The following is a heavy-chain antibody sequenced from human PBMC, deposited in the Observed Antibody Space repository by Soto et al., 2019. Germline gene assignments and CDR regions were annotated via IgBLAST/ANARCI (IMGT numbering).Heavy chain of an antibody. CDR3: ARGYYDSSGYYRGGRGAGMDV. J-gene: IGHJ6*02. CDR1: GGTFSSYA. CDR2: IIPIFGTA. V-gene: IGHV1-69*01. Sequence: QVQLVQSGAEVKKPGSSVKVSCKASGGTFSSYAISWVRQAPVQGLEWMGGIIPIFGTANYAQKFQGRVTITADESTRPAYMALSSLGSEDTAVYYCARGYYDSSGYYRGGRGAGMDVWGQGTTVTVSS. D-gene: IGHD3-22*01.